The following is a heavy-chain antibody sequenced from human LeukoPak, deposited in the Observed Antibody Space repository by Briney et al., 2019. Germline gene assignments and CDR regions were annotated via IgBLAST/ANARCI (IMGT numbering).Heavy chain of an antibody. D-gene: IGHD1-1*01. J-gene: IGHJ1*01. CDR1: GFTFSDYS. Sequence: GGSLRLSCAASGFTFSDYSMNWVRQAPGEGLEWVSSINRSSRHVYYAGSVKGRFTISRDNAKNSLYLQMNSLRAEDMAVYFCVRDLMGSGSTTAYLHHWGQGTLVTVSS. CDR3: VRDLMGSGSTTAYLHH. V-gene: IGHV3-21*01. CDR2: INRSSRHV.